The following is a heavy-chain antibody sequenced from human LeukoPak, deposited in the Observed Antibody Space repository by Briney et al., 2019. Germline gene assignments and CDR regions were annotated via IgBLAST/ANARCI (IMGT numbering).Heavy chain of an antibody. Sequence: SETLSLTCTVSVGSISSSSYYWGWIRQPRGKGLEWIGSIYYSGSTYYNPSLKSRVTISVDTSKHQFSQKLSFVTAADTAVYYCARPNGRKGQQRRNNWFDPWGQGTLVTVSS. CDR2: IYYSGST. CDR1: VGSISSSSYY. J-gene: IGHJ5*02. V-gene: IGHV4-39*01. D-gene: IGHD6-25*01. CDR3: ARPNGRKGQQRRNNWFDP.